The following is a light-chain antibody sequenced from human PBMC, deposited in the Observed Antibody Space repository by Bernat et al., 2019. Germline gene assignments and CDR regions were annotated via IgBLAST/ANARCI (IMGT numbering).Light chain of an antibody. CDR2: DAS. Sequence: IVLTQSPATLSLSKGQRATLSCRASQCVNSYLAWFQQSAGQAPRRRSVDASNRATGIPARFSGRGSGTDFTLTISSLEPEDFAVYYCQQRSTWPQYTFGQGTKLEI. CDR1: QCVNSY. CDR3: QQRSTWPQYT. V-gene: IGKV3-11*01. J-gene: IGKJ2*01.